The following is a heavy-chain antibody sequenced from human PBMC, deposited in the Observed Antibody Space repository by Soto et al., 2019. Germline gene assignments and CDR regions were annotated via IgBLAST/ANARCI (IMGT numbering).Heavy chain of an antibody. V-gene: IGHV3-64*01. J-gene: IGHJ6*02. Sequence: GGSLRLSCAASGFTFSSYAMHWVRQAPGKGLEYVSVITSNGGNTDYASFVKGRFTISRDNSKNTLYLLMNSLRTEDTAVYYCARYYDYSGGTSGGMDVWGQGTTVTVSS. D-gene: IGHD3-22*01. CDR3: ARYYDYSGGTSGGMDV. CDR1: GFTFSSYA. CDR2: ITSNGGNT.